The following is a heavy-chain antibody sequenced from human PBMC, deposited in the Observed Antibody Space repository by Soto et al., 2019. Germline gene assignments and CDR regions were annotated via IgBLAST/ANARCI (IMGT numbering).Heavy chain of an antibody. Sequence: QVQLQESGPGLVKPSQTLSLTCTVSGGSISSGGYYWSWIRQHPGKGLEWIGYIYHSGSTYYNPSLKSRVTISVDTSKNQFSRKGSSVTAADTAVYYCAREAAGILNWFDPWGQGTLVTVSS. V-gene: IGHV4-31*03. CDR3: AREAAGILNWFDP. D-gene: IGHD6-25*01. CDR1: GGSISSGGYY. CDR2: IYHSGST. J-gene: IGHJ5*02.